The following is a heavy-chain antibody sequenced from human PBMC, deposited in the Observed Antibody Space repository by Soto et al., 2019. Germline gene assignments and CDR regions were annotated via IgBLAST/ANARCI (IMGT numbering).Heavy chain of an antibody. CDR3: ARLGSCSGAPCYYYMDV. CDR1: GGSISGYY. V-gene: IGHV4-59*01. CDR2: IYFNGGT. D-gene: IGHD2-15*01. J-gene: IGHJ6*03. Sequence: SETLSLTCTVSGGSISGYYWTWIRQPPGKRLEWIAYIYFNGGTNYNPSLSNRVTISGDTSKNQVSLNLTSVTAADTAVYYCARLGSCSGAPCYYYMDVWGKGTTVTVSS.